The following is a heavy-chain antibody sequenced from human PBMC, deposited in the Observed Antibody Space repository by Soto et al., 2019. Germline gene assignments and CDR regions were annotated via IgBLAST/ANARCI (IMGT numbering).Heavy chain of an antibody. CDR2: ITGSGSST. D-gene: IGHD3-10*01. J-gene: IGHJ6*03. Sequence: GGSLRLSCAASGFTFSSYAMRWVRQAPGKGLEWVSGITGSGSSTYYADSVKGRFTISRDNSKSTLYLQLNSLRAEDTAVYYCAKREDYYGSGIYSGYYHYMDVWGKGTTVTVSS. CDR3: AKREDYYGSGIYSGYYHYMDV. V-gene: IGHV3-23*01. CDR1: GFTFSSYA.